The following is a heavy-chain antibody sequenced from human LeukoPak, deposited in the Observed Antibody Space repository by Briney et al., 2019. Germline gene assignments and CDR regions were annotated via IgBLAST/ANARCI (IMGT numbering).Heavy chain of an antibody. CDR1: GFTFDDYT. CDR3: AKDVNSGSYCDY. CDR2: ISWDGGST. V-gene: IGHV3-43*01. J-gene: IGHJ4*02. Sequence: GGSLRLSCAASGFTFDDYTMHWVRQAPGKGLEWVSLISWDGGSTYYADSVKGRFTISRDNSKNSLYLQMNSLRTEDTALYYCAKDVNSGSYCDYWGQGTLVTVSS. D-gene: IGHD1-26*01.